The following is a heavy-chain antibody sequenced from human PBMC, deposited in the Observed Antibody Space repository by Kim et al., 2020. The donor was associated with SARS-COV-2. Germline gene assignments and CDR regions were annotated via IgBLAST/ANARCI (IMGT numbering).Heavy chain of an antibody. V-gene: IGHV3-74*01. CDR3: ARSRELDV. Sequence: GRNTTYGASVKGRFTVSRDNAKNTLYLQMHSLSAEDTAVYYCARSRELDVWGQGTTVTVSS. D-gene: IGHD2-2*01. J-gene: IGHJ6*02. CDR2: GRNT.